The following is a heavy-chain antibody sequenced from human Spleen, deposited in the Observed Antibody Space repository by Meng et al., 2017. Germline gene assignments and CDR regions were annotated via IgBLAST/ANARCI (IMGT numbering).Heavy chain of an antibody. V-gene: IGHV5-51*01. CDR3: ARSPVTEVVWFGAFAI. CDR2: IYPGDSDT. CDR1: GYTFSNYW. J-gene: IGHJ3*02. D-gene: IGHD2-2*01. Sequence: GESLKISCSGSGYTFSNYWIGWVRQMPGKGLEWVGIIYPGDSDTRYSPSFRGRVTISADRSIKTAYLQWTSLQASDTALYYCARSPVTEVVWFGAFAIWGQGKKVTVSS.